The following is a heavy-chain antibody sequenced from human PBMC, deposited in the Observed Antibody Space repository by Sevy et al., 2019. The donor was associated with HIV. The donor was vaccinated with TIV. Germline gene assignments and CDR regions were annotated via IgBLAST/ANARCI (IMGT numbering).Heavy chain of an antibody. CDR3: ARGRRGYCSSTSCYGGAYYYYYMDV. Sequence: ASVKVSCKASGYTFTGYYMHWVRQAPGQGLEWMGWINPNSGGTNYAQKFQGRVTMTRDTSISTAYMGLSRLRSDDTAVYYCARGRRGYCSSTSCYGGAYYYYYMDVWGKGTTVTVSS. D-gene: IGHD2-2*01. CDR2: INPNSGGT. CDR1: GYTFTGYY. V-gene: IGHV1-2*02. J-gene: IGHJ6*03.